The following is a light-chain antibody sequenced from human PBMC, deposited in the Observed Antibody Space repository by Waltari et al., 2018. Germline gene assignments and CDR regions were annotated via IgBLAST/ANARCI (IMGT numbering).Light chain of an antibody. V-gene: IGLV2-14*03. CDR2: DVS. CDR3: SSYISSSTLEL. CDR1: SSAVGGYHY. Sequence: QSALTQPASVSGSPGQSITIPCTGTSSAVGGYHYVSWYQQHPGKAPKLMIYDVSNRPSGVSNRFSGSKSGNTASLTISGLQAEDEADYYCSSYISSSTLELFGGGTSLTVL. J-gene: IGLJ2*01.